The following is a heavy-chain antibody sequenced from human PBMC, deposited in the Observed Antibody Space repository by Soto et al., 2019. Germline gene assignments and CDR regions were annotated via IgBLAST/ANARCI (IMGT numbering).Heavy chain of an antibody. J-gene: IGHJ4*02. CDR1: GFTFSSYG. CDR3: AKDISPREWLAGFDY. Sequence: QVQLVESGGGVVQPGRSLRLSCAASGFTFSSYGMHWVRQAPGKGLEWVAVISYDGSNKYYADSVKGRFTISRDNSKNTLYLQMNSLRAEDTAVYYCAKDISPREWLAGFDYWGQGTLVTVSS. CDR2: ISYDGSNK. V-gene: IGHV3-30*18. D-gene: IGHD6-19*01.